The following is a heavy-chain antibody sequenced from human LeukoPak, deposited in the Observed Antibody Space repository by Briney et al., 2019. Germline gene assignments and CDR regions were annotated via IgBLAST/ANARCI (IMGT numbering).Heavy chain of an antibody. J-gene: IGHJ5*02. CDR3: ARGVAQNGNPNYFDP. D-gene: IGHD2-15*01. CDR2: IWSDGSRQ. Sequence: GTSLRLSCAASGFIFSSYAMHWVRQAPGTGLEWVAVIWSDGSRQYYLDSVKGRFTISRDNSKNTLYRQMNSLRAEDTAVYSCARGVAQNGNPNYFDPWGRGTLVTVSS. CDR1: GFIFSSYA. V-gene: IGHV3-33*01.